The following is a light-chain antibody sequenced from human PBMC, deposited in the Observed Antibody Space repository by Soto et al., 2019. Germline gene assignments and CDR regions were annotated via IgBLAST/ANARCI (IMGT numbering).Light chain of an antibody. CDR3: QQYNSKT. V-gene: IGKV3-15*01. CDR2: GAS. CDR1: QSVSSN. J-gene: IGKJ1*01. Sequence: EIVMKQSPATLSVSPGERATLSCRASQSVSSNLAWYQQKPGQAPRLLIYGASTRATGIPARFSGSGSGTEFTLTISSLQSEDFAVYYCQQYNSKTFGQGTKVDIK.